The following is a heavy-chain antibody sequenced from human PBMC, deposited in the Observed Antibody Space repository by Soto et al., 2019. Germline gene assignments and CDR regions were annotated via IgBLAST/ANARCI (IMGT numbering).Heavy chain of an antibody. J-gene: IGHJ6*02. CDR3: ARCSGGSCYSPYYYYGMDV. CDR2: ISYDGSDV. V-gene: IGHV3-30*03. D-gene: IGHD2-15*01. Sequence: PGGSLRLSCVASGFTFSSFAMHWVRQAPGKGLEWVALISYDGSDVYYKDSLKGRFTISRDNAKNSLYLQMNSLRDEDTAVYYCARCSGGSCYSPYYYYGMDVWGQGTTVTVSS. CDR1: GFTFSSFA.